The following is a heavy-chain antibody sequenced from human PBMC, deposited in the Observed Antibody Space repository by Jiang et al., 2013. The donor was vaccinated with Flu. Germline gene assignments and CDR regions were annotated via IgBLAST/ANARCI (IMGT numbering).Heavy chain of an antibody. CDR1: GFTVSSNY. V-gene: IGHV3-53*01. Sequence: ASGFTVSSNYMSWVRQAPGKGLEWVSVIYSDGSTYYAVSVKGRFTISRDNSKNTLYLQMNSLRAEDTAMYYCARDGGYSGYHLGGDYWGQGTLVTVSS. J-gene: IGHJ4*02. CDR3: ARDGGYSGYHLGGDY. CDR2: IYSDGST. D-gene: IGHD5-12*01.